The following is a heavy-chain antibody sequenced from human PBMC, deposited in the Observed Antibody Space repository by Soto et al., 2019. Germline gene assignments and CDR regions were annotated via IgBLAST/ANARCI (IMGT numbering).Heavy chain of an antibody. CDR3: DTRGPQLEQRSTYYYGMDV. CDR1: GFTFSNAW. D-gene: IGHD1-1*01. Sequence: GGSLRLSCAASGFTFSNAWMSWVRQAPGKGLEWVARIKSKTDGGTTDYVAPVKGRFSISRDDSKNTLYLQMNSLKAEDTAVYYFDTRGPQLEQRSTYYYGMDVWGQGTTVTVSS. V-gene: IGHV3-15*01. J-gene: IGHJ6*02. CDR2: IKSKTDGGTT.